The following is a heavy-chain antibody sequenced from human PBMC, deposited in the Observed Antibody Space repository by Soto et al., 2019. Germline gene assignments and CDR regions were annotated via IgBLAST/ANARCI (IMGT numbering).Heavy chain of an antibody. CDR1: GFTFSSYE. V-gene: IGHV3-48*03. J-gene: IGHJ4*02. Sequence: EVQLVESGGGLAQPGRSLRLSCAASGFTFSSYEMNWVRQAPGKGLEWVSYISGSGASEYYADSVKGRFTISRDNAMNSLHVQMNSLRAEDTAVYYCAREISALWGFGIDHWGQGTLVTVSS. CDR3: AREISALWGFGIDH. D-gene: IGHD3-10*01. CDR2: ISGSGASE.